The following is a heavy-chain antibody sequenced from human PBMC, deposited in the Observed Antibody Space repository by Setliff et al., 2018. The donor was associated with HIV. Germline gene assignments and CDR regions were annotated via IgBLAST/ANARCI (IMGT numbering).Heavy chain of an antibody. CDR2: IDHRGRP. CDR3: ALRRYSSWARFDS. Sequence: PSETLSLTCGIYGGSFSDYYWSWIRQPPGKGLEWIGEIDHRGRPKYNPSLNNRVTMSVDKSRNQFSLKVSSVTAADTAVYYCALRRYSSWARFDSWGQGAMVTVSS. D-gene: IGHD2-21*01. CDR1: GGSFSDYY. V-gene: IGHV4-34*01. J-gene: IGHJ4*02.